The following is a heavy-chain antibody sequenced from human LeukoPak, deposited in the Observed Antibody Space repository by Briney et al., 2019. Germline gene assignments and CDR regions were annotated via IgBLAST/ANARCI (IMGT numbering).Heavy chain of an antibody. D-gene: IGHD3-10*01. CDR3: ARGWSGRGVQGVRLTHYYYYMDV. Sequence: SETLSLTCAVYGGSFSGYDWSWIRQPPGKELEWIGEIIHSGSTNYNPSLKSRVTISVDTSKNKFSLKLSSVTAADTAVYYCARGWSGRGVQGVRLTHYYYYMDVWGKVTTVTVSS. J-gene: IGHJ6*03. V-gene: IGHV4-34*01. CDR2: IIHSGST. CDR1: GGSFSGYD.